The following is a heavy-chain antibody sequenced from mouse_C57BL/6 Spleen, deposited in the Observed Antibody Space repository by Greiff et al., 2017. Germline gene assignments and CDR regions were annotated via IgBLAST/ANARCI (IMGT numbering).Heavy chain of an antibody. D-gene: IGHD1-1*01. CDR2: IHPNSGST. CDR1: GYTFTSYW. J-gene: IGHJ3*01. V-gene: IGHV1-64*01. CDR3: AEGNFYGSSYGFAY. Sequence: QVQLQQPGAELVKPGASVKLSCKASGYTFTSYWMHWVKQRPGQGLEWIGMIHPNSGSTNYNEKFKSKATLTVDKSSSTAYMQLSSLTSEDSAVYYCAEGNFYGSSYGFAYWGQGTLVTVSA.